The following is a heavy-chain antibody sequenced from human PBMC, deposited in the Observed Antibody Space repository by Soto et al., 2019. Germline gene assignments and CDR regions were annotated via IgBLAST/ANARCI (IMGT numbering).Heavy chain of an antibody. CDR1: GGSISSYY. J-gene: IGHJ4*02. D-gene: IGHD6-13*01. CDR2: IYYSGST. Sequence: SETLSLTCTVSGGSISSYYWSWIRQPPGKGLEWIGYIYYSGSTNYNPSLKSRVTISVDTSKNQLSLKLSSVTAADTAVYYCARFIAGVDYFGYWGQGTLVTVSS. CDR3: ARFIAGVDYFGY. V-gene: IGHV4-59*01.